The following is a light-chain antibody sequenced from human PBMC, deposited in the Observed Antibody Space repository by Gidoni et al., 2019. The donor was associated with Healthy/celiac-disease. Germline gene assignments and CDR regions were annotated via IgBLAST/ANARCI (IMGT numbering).Light chain of an antibody. V-gene: IGKV1-39*01. Sequence: DSKMTRSPSSLSASVGDRVTITCRASQSISSYLNWYQQKPGKAPKLLIYAASSLQSGVPSRFSGSGSGTDFTLPISSLQPEDFATYYCQQSYSTPRTFGQGTKVEIK. CDR3: QQSYSTPRT. CDR1: QSISSY. CDR2: AAS. J-gene: IGKJ1*01.